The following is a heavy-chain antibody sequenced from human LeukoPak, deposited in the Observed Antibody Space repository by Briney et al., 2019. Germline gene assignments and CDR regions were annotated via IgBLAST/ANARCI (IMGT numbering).Heavy chain of an antibody. D-gene: IGHD2-15*01. CDR2: INTDGSRI. V-gene: IGHV3-74*01. CDR1: GFTFSNYW. J-gene: IGHJ3*02. CDR3: ARDSYCSGGSCWDAFDI. Sequence: GGSLRLSCAASGFTFSNYWMHWVRQAPGKGLVWVSRINTDGSRITYADSVKGRFTISRDNAKNSPYLQMNSLRAEDTAVYYCARDSYCSGGSCWDAFDIWGQGTMVTVSS.